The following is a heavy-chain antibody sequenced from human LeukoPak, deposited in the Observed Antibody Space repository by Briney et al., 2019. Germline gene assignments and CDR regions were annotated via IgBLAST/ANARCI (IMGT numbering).Heavy chain of an antibody. J-gene: IGHJ4*02. CDR1: GYTFTGYY. D-gene: IGHD3-22*01. CDR3: ASEPNYYDSSGTEGGY. V-gene: IGHV1-2*02. Sequence: ASVKVSCKASGYTFTGYYMHWGRQAPGQGLEWMGWINPNSGGTNYAQKFQGRVTMTRDTSISTAYMELSRLRSDDTAVYYCASEPNYYDSSGTEGGYWGQGTLVTVSS. CDR2: INPNSGGT.